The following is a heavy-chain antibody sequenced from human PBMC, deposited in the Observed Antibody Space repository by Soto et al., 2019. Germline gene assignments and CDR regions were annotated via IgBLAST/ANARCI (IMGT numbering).Heavy chain of an antibody. CDR3: ARVGRGGSGSTASYYYAGVEV. Sequence: DVQLLESGGHLVQPGGSPRLSCAASGFTFSSYAMSSVRQAPGKGLEWVSSVSAGGDMTYYSDSVKGRFTISRDKSNSTLYLPMNSLRIGDTVIYYCARVGRGGSGSTASYYYAGVEVWGQGATVPVS. CDR1: GFTFSSYA. D-gene: IGHD3-10*01. V-gene: IGHV3-23*01. J-gene: IGHJ6*02. CDR2: VSAGGDMT.